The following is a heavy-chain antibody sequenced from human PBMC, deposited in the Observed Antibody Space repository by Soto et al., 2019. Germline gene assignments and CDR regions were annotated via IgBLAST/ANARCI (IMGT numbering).Heavy chain of an antibody. CDR3: AGTQIGDPPDY. Sequence: GGSLRLSCAASGFTFSSYGMHWVRQAPGKGLEWVAVISYDGSNKYYADSVKGRFTISRDNSKNTLYLQMNSLRAEDTAVYYCAGTQIGDPPDYWGQGTLVT. CDR1: GFTFSSYG. D-gene: IGHD2-21*02. CDR2: ISYDGSNK. V-gene: IGHV3-30*03. J-gene: IGHJ4*02.